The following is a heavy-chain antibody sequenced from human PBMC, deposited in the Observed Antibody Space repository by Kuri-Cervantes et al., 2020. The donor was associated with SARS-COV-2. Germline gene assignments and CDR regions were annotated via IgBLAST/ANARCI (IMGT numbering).Heavy chain of an antibody. J-gene: IGHJ3*02. Sequence: SVKVSCKASGGTFSSYSVNWVRQAPGQGLEWMGRIIPTFDTATYAQKFQGRVTITTDESTSTAYMELSSLRSEDTAVYYCARDNWNYPSHDAFDIWGQGTMVTVSS. D-gene: IGHD1-7*01. CDR2: IIPTFDTA. V-gene: IGHV1-69*05. CDR1: GGTFSSYS. CDR3: ARDNWNYPSHDAFDI.